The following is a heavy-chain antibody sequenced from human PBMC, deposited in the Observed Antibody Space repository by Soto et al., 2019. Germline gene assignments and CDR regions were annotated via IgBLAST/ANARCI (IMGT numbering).Heavy chain of an antibody. J-gene: IGHJ4*02. D-gene: IGHD4-17*01. V-gene: IGHV1-3*01. Sequence: QVQLVQSGAEVKKPGASVKVSCKASGYTFTSYAMHWVRQAPGQRLEWMGWINAGNGNTKYSQKFQGRVTITRDTSAGTAYMELSSLRSEDTAVYYCARGNATVTTFAFDYWGQGTLVSVSS. CDR1: GYTFTSYA. CDR2: INAGNGNT. CDR3: ARGNATVTTFAFDY.